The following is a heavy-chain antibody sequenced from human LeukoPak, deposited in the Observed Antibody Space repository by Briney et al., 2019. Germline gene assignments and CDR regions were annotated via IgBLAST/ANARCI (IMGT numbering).Heavy chain of an antibody. CDR3: AREIPAAMSAFDI. J-gene: IGHJ3*02. Sequence: GGSLRLSCAASGFTFSSYTMNWVRQAPGKGLEWVSSISSSSNYIYYADSVKGRFTISRDNAKNPLFLQMNSLRAEDTAVYYCAREIPAAMSAFDIWGQGTVVTVSS. V-gene: IGHV3-21*01. CDR1: GFTFSSYT. CDR2: ISSSSNYI. D-gene: IGHD2-2*01.